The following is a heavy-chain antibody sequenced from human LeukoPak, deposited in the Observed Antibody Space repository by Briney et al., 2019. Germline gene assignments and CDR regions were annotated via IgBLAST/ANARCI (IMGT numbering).Heavy chain of an antibody. Sequence: GGSLRLSCAASGFTFSSYWMHWVRQAPGKGLVWVSRINGDGSSTSYADSVKGRFTISRDNAKNSLYLQMNSLRAEDTAVYYCARLVMVATGPDYWGQGTLVTVSS. D-gene: IGHD5-12*01. CDR3: ARLVMVATGPDY. J-gene: IGHJ4*02. CDR2: INGDGSST. V-gene: IGHV3-74*01. CDR1: GFTFSSYW.